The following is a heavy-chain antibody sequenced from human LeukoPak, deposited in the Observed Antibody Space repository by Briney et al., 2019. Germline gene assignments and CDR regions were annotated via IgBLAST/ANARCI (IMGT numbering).Heavy chain of an antibody. Sequence: ASVKVSCKASGYTFTGYYMHWVRQAPGQGLEWMGWINPNSGGTNYAQKFQGRVTMTRDTSISTAYMELSRLRSDDTAVYYCARDQYYYDSSGYWVYWGQGTLVTVSS. J-gene: IGHJ4*02. V-gene: IGHV1-2*02. CDR3: ARDQYYYDSSGYWVY. CDR1: GYTFTGYY. CDR2: INPNSGGT. D-gene: IGHD3-22*01.